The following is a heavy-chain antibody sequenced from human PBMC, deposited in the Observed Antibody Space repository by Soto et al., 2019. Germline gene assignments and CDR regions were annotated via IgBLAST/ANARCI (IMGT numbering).Heavy chain of an antibody. Sequence: QVQLVQSGAEMKKPGSSVKVSFQSSGGTFHTYAMNWVRQAPGQGPEWLGYISPMFGAANYAPKFQGRVTITADESTGTSYMPLSSLTSEDTALYFCAREVQVHTPAFVYWGQGTLVTVSS. CDR3: AREVQVHTPAFVY. V-gene: IGHV1-69*19. CDR2: ISPMFGAA. D-gene: IGHD3-10*01. CDR1: GGTFHTYA. J-gene: IGHJ4*02.